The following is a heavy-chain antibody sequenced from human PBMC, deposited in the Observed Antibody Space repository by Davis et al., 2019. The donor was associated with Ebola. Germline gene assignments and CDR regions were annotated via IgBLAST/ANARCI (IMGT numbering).Heavy chain of an antibody. Sequence: GESLKISCAASGFTVSGNYMSWVRQAPGKGLEWVSAISGSGGSTYYADSVKGRFTISRDNSKKTLYLQMNSLRAEDTAVYYCAKSGLSFGVVKYHYGMDVWGKGTTVTVSS. CDR3: AKSGLSFGVVKYHYGMDV. J-gene: IGHJ6*04. D-gene: IGHD3-3*01. CDR2: ISGSGGST. CDR1: GFTVSGNY. V-gene: IGHV3-23*01.